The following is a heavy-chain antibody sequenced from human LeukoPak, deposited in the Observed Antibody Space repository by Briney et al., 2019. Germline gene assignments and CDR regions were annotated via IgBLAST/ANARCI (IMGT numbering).Heavy chain of an antibody. D-gene: IGHD3-3*01. CDR2: ISSSSSFI. CDR1: GFTSSSYS. CDR3: AREARGFWSGYYIVGDAFDI. Sequence: GGSLRLSCAASGFTSSSYSMNWVRQSPGKGLEWVSSISSSSSFIYYVDLVKGRFTISRDNAKNSLYLQMNSLRAEDTAVYYCAREARGFWSGYYIVGDAFDIWGQGTMVTVSS. J-gene: IGHJ3*02. V-gene: IGHV3-21*01.